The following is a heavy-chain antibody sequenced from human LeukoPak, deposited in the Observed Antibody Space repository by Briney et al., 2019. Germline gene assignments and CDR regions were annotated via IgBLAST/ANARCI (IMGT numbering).Heavy chain of an antibody. V-gene: IGHV3-21*01. CDR3: ARGRSSGWSPNDY. Sequence: GGSLRLSCTVSRFTVSSNSMSWVRQAPGKGLEWVSSISSSSSYIYYADSVKGRFTISRDNAKNSLYLQMNSLRAEDTAVYYCARGRSSGWSPNDYWGQGTLVTVSS. J-gene: IGHJ4*02. D-gene: IGHD6-19*01. CDR2: ISSSSSYI. CDR1: RFTVSSNS.